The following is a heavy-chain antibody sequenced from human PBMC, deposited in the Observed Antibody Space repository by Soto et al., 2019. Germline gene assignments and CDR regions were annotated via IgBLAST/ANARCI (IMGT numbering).Heavy chain of an antibody. D-gene: IGHD3-3*01. J-gene: IGHJ4*02. V-gene: IGHV3-23*01. CDR1: GFTFSSYA. Sequence: GGSLRLSCAASGFTFSSYAMSWVRQCPGKGLEWVSVIVGSGTDTYYADSVKGRFTISRDNSKNTLDLQMNSLRAEDTAVYYCAKMGTFWSGYEDFWGQGTQVTVSS. CDR3: AKMGTFWSGYEDF. CDR2: IVGSGTDT.